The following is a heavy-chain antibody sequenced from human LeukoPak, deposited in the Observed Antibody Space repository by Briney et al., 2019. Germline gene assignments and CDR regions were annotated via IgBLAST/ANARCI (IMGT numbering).Heavy chain of an antibody. J-gene: IGHJ4*02. CDR2: IYYSGST. D-gene: IGHD6-19*01. CDR3: ARSGYSSGWYFDY. CDR1: GGSISSYY. Sequence: SETLSLTCTVSGGSISSYYWSWIRQPPGKGLEWIGYIYYSGSTNYNPSLKSRVTISVDTSKNQFSLKLSSVTAADTAVYYCARSGYSSGWYFDYWGQGTLVTVSS. V-gene: IGHV4-59*01.